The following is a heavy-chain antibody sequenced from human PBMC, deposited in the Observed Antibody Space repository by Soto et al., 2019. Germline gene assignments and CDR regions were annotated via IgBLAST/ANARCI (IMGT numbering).Heavy chain of an antibody. J-gene: IGHJ4*02. CDR3: ASGIDYIWDKYYFDY. D-gene: IGHD3-16*01. CDR2: IYRYGGT. CDR1: GGAFSDYY. Sequence: SETLSLTCAVYGGAFSDYYWSWIRQPPGKGLEWIGEIYRYGGTSYDPSLKSRVTISIDTSKNQFSLKLSSVTAADTAVYYCASGIDYIWDKYYFDYWGQGTLVTVSS. V-gene: IGHV4-34*01.